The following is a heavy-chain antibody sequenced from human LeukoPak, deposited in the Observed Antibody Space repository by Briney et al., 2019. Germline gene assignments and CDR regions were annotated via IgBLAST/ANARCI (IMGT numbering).Heavy chain of an antibody. V-gene: IGHV4-39*01. J-gene: IGHJ5*01. CDR2: IYFSGST. Sequence: SETLSLTCNVSGGSVRSSSYYWGWVRQPPGKGLEWIGTIYFSGSTYYNPSLKSRVLISVDTSKNQFSLNLSSVTAADTALYYCARHSGPYSSSWFDYWGQGTLVTASS. D-gene: IGHD6-13*01. CDR1: GGSVRSSSYY. CDR3: ARHSGPYSSSWFDY.